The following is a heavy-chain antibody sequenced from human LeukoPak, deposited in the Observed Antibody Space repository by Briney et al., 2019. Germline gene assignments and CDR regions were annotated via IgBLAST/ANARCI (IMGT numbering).Heavy chain of an antibody. J-gene: IGHJ6*02. D-gene: IGHD2-2*02. Sequence: GRSLRLSCAASGFTFSTYGMHWVRQAPGKGLEWVAVIWYDGSNKYYADSVKGRFTISRDNSKNTLYLQMNSLRAEDTAVYYCARDLSVVVPAAITPKNYYGMDVWGQGTTVTVSS. CDR1: GFTFSTYG. CDR2: IWYDGSNK. V-gene: IGHV3-33*01. CDR3: ARDLSVVVPAAITPKNYYGMDV.